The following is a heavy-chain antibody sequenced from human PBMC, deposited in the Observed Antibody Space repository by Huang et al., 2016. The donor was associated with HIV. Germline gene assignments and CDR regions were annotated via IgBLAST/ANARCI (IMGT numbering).Heavy chain of an antibody. CDR3: VRVHPSVTTREFDY. J-gene: IGHJ4*02. CDR1: GGTFTSFA. D-gene: IGHD4-17*01. CDR2: IIPVFKTL. V-gene: IGHV1-69*13. Sequence: QARLVQSGAEVKKPGASVKISCKASGGTFTSFAINWVRQAPGQGLEWVGGIIPVFKTLEYAQKFEGRVTSTADEYTKTASMELRSLTHHDTAVYYCVRVHPSVTTREFDYWGQGSLVTVSS.